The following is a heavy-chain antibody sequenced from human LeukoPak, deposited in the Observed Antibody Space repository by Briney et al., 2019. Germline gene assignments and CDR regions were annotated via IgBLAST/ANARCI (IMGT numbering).Heavy chain of an antibody. CDR3: ARSNPYHFDY. Sequence: ASVNVSCKASGYTFTGYYMHWVRQAPGQGLEWMGWINLNSGGTNYAQKFQGRVTMTRDTSISTAYMELSRLKSDDTAVYYCARSNPYHFDYWGQGTLVTVSS. V-gene: IGHV1-2*02. CDR1: GYTFTGYY. CDR2: INLNSGGT. D-gene: IGHD4-11*01. J-gene: IGHJ4*02.